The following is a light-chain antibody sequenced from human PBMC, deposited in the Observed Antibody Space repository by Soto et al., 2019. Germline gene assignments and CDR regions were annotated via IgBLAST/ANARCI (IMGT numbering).Light chain of an antibody. CDR3: QQRNS. Sequence: IALTQSPATVSLTQGDTAILSCRASQIVTNYLGWYQQRPGQPPRLLIYDISNRAPGIPARFSGGGSGTDFTLTISSLESEDFAVYFCQQRNSFGQGTRLEIK. V-gene: IGKV3-11*01. CDR2: DIS. CDR1: QIVTNY. J-gene: IGKJ5*01.